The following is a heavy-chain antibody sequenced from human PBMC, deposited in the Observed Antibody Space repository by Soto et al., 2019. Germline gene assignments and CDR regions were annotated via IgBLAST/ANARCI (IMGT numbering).Heavy chain of an antibody. Sequence: EVQVLESGGGLVQPGGSLRLSCVASGFTFSSHVMSWVRQAPGKGLEWVSGISVGGGSTYYADSAKGRFTISRDNSKNPLNLQMNSLRAADTAIYYCAKGWGDYWGQGTLVTVSS. CDR1: GFTFSSHV. CDR2: ISVGGGST. V-gene: IGHV3-23*01. CDR3: AKGWGDY. D-gene: IGHD1-26*01. J-gene: IGHJ4*02.